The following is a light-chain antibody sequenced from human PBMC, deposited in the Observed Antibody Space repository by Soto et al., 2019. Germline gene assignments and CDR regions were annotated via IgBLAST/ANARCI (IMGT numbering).Light chain of an antibody. V-gene: IGKV2-30*01. CDR1: RSLVFRDGNTY. J-gene: IGKJ1*01. CDR3: MHSIDWPWT. CDR2: NVS. Sequence: VLTQSPLSVSVTVGQPASISCRTSRSLVFRDGNTYLHWFQQRPGQSPRRLIENVSNRESGVPDRCTGSGSGTDFTLEISRVEAEDVGMYYCMHSIDWPWTFGQGTKVEIK.